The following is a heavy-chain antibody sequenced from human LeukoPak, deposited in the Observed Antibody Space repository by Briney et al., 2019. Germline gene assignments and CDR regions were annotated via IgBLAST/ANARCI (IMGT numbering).Heavy chain of an antibody. CDR2: ISGSSTAI. CDR3: AKGAYYGSGSYHDY. V-gene: IGHV3-48*01. J-gene: IGHJ4*02. Sequence: GGSLRLSCAASGFTFSSYSMNWVRQAPGKGLEWVSYISGSSTAIYYADSVKGRFTISRDNSKNTLYLQMNSLRAEDTAVYYCAKGAYYGSGSYHDYWGQGTLVTVSS. D-gene: IGHD3-10*01. CDR1: GFTFSSYS.